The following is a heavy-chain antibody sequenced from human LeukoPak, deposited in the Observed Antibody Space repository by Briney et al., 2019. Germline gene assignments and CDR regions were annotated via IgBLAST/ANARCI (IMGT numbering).Heavy chain of an antibody. D-gene: IGHD3-10*01. V-gene: IGHV3-66*01. Sequence: GGSLRLSCAASGFTVSSNYMSWVRQAPGKGLEWVSVIYSGGSTYYADSVKGRFTISRDNSKNTLYLQMNSLRAEDTAVYYCARPESFSAFDIWGQGTMVTVSS. CDR2: IYSGGST. CDR3: ARPESFSAFDI. J-gene: IGHJ3*02. CDR1: GFTVSSNY.